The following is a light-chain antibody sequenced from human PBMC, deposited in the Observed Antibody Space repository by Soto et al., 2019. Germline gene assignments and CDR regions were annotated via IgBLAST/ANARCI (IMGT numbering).Light chain of an antibody. CDR3: QHRSNWVS. V-gene: IGKV3-11*01. J-gene: IGKJ4*01. CDR2: DAS. CDR1: QSVSSY. Sequence: EIVLTQSPATLSLSPGERATLSCRASQSVSSYLAWYQQKPGQAPRLLIYDASNRATGIPARFSGSGSGTDFTLTISSLGPEDFAVSYCQHRSNWVSFGGGTKVEIK.